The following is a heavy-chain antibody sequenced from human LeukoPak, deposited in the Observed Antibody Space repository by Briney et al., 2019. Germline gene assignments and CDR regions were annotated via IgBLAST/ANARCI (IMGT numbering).Heavy chain of an antibody. Sequence: GGSLRLSCAASGFTFSIHGMTWVRQAPGKGLEWVSAITSGGSTYYADSVKGRFTISRDRSKNTVYLQMNGLRADDTAVYYCAKDDVAAFATGYMDVWGKGTTVTVSS. V-gene: IGHV3-23*01. D-gene: IGHD6-6*01. J-gene: IGHJ6*03. CDR3: AKDDVAAFATGYMDV. CDR2: ITSGGST. CDR1: GFTFSIHG.